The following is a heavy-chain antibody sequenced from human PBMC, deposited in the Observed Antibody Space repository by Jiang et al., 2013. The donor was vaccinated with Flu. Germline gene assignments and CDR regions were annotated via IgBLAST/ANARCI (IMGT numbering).Heavy chain of an antibody. Sequence: QSGAEVKKPGSSVKVSCKASGGTFSSYAISWVRQAPGQGLEWMGGIIPIFGTANYAQKFQGRVTITADESTSTAYMELSSLRSEDTAVYYCARARQDIVVVPAAMDYYYYGMDVWGQGTTVTVSS. D-gene: IGHD2-2*01. V-gene: IGHV1-69*01. CDR3: ARARQDIVVVPAAMDYYYYGMDV. J-gene: IGHJ6*02. CDR2: IIPIFGTA. CDR1: GGTFSSYA.